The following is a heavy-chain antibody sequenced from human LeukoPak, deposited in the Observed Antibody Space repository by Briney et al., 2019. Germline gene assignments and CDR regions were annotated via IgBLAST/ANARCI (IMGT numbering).Heavy chain of an antibody. CDR1: GFTFSRYA. Sequence: GGSLRLSCAASGFTFSRYAVGWVRQVPGKGLEWVSAISGSGGITYYADSVKGRFTISRDNSQNTLYLQMNSLRAEDTAIYYCAKAQVPESYGSGSYYVGFDYWGQGTLVTVSS. J-gene: IGHJ4*02. CDR3: AKAQVPESYGSGSYYVGFDY. V-gene: IGHV3-23*01. CDR2: ISGSGGIT. D-gene: IGHD3-10*01.